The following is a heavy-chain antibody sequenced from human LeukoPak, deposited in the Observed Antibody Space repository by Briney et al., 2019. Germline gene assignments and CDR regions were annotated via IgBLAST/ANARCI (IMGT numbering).Heavy chain of an antibody. D-gene: IGHD3-16*02. CDR1: GYTFTGYY. V-gene: IGHV1-2*02. CDR3: ARGGDYVWGSYRTNTRRLWFDY. J-gene: IGHJ4*02. CDR2: INPHSGGT. Sequence: ASVKVSCKASGYTFTGYYMHWVRQAPGQGLECMGWINPHSGGTNYAQKFQGRVTMTRDTSISTAYMELSRLRSDDTAVYYCARGGDYVWGSYRTNTRRLWFDYWGQGTLVTVSS.